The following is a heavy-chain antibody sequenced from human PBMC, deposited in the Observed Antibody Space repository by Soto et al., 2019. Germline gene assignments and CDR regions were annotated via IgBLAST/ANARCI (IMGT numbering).Heavy chain of an antibody. CDR3: SKARVGIDY. J-gene: IGHJ4*02. V-gene: IGHV3-9*01. D-gene: IGHD2-21*01. CDR2: ISWDSYSI. CDR1: GFTFDDYG. Sequence: EVQLVESGGGLVQPGRSLRLSCVGSGFTFDDYGMHWVRQAPGKGLEWVSGISWDSYSIGYADSVKGRFTISRDNAKNSLYLQMNSLKSADTALYYCSKARVGIDYWGQGTLVTVSS.